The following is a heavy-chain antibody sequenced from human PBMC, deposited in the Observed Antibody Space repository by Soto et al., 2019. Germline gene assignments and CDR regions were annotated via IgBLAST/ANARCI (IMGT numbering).Heavy chain of an antibody. Sequence: SVKVSCKASGVTFSSYAISWVRQAPGQGLEWMGGIIPIFGTANYAQKFQGRVTITADESTSTAYMELSSLRSEDTAVYYCARDRPYCSGGSCAGYWGQGTLVTVSS. V-gene: IGHV1-69*13. CDR3: ARDRPYCSGGSCAGY. D-gene: IGHD2-15*01. CDR1: GVTFSSYA. CDR2: IIPIFGTA. J-gene: IGHJ4*02.